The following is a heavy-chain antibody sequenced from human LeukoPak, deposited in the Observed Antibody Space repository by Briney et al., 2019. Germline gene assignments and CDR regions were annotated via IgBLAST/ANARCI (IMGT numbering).Heavy chain of an antibody. V-gene: IGHV4-4*07. Sequence: SETLSLTCTVSGGSISSYYWSWIRQPAGKGLEWIGRIYTSGSTNYNPSLKSRVTMSVDTSKNQFSLKLSSVTAADPAVYYCARDHADYGDYPPLDSYYGMDVWGQGTTVTVSS. CDR2: IYTSGST. D-gene: IGHD4-17*01. J-gene: IGHJ6*02. CDR3: ARDHADYGDYPPLDSYYGMDV. CDR1: GGSISSYY.